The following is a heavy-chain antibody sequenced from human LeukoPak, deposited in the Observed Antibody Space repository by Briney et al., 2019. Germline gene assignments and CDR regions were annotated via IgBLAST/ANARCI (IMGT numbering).Heavy chain of an antibody. CDR3: ARDALQGGIATPDY. J-gene: IGHJ4*02. D-gene: IGHD6-13*01. Sequence: GASVKVSCKASGYTFTGYYMHWVRQAPGQGLEWMGWINPNSGGTNYAQKFQGRVTMTRDTSISTAYMELSRLRSDDTAVYYCARDALQGGIATPDYWGQGTLVTVSS. CDR2: INPNSGGT. CDR1: GYTFTGYY. V-gene: IGHV1-2*02.